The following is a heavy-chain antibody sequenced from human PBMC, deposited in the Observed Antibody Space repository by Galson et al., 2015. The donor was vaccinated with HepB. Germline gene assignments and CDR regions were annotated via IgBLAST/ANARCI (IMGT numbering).Heavy chain of an antibody. CDR2: IIPIFGTA. Sequence: SVKVSCKASGGTFSSYAISWVRQAPGQGLEWMGGIIPIFGTANYAQKFQGRVTITADESTSTAYMELSSLRSEDTAVYYCARERPFEAKRGYSYEAYYYGMDVWGQGTTVTVSS. J-gene: IGHJ6*02. CDR3: ARERPFEAKRGYSYEAYYYGMDV. CDR1: GGTFSSYA. V-gene: IGHV1-69*13. D-gene: IGHD5-18*01.